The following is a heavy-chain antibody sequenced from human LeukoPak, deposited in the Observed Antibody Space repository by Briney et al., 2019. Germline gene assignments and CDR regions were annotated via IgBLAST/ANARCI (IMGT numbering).Heavy chain of an antibody. Sequence: ASVKVSCKASGYTFTSYDINWVRQATGQGLEWMGWINPNSGNTGYAQKFQGRVTITTDESTSTAYMELSSLRSEDTAVYYCARDGRALYSSSDTSDYWGQGTLVTVSS. CDR1: GYTFTSYD. D-gene: IGHD6-6*01. V-gene: IGHV1-8*01. CDR2: INPNSGNT. J-gene: IGHJ4*02. CDR3: ARDGRALYSSSDTSDY.